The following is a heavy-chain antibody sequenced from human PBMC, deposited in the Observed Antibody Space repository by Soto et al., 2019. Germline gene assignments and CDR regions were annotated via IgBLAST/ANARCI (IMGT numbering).Heavy chain of an antibody. CDR1: GFTFSSYA. CDR2: ISGSGGST. D-gene: IGHD6-19*01. V-gene: IGHV3-23*01. J-gene: IGHJ3*02. Sequence: GGSLRLSCAASGFTFSSYAMSWVRQAPGKGLEWVSAISGSGGSTYYADSVKGRFTISRDNSKNTLYLQMNSLRAEDTAVYYCAKDPPIAVASNDAFDIWGKGTMVTVS. CDR3: AKDPPIAVASNDAFDI.